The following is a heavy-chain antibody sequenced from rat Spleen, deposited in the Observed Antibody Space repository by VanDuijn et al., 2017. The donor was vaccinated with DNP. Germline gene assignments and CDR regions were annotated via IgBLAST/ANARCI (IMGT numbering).Heavy chain of an antibody. CDR1: GFTFSDYW. Sequence: EVQLVESGGGLVQPGRSLKLSCAASGFTFSDYWMYWIRQAPGKGLEWVASITSGRGSTSYPDSVKGRFTVSRDDVKNTLYLQMNSLRSEDTATYYCARPHYNNYGGFAYWGQGTLVTVSS. J-gene: IGHJ3*01. CDR2: ITSGRGST. V-gene: IGHV5-31*01. D-gene: IGHD1-10*01. CDR3: ARPHYNNYGGFAY.